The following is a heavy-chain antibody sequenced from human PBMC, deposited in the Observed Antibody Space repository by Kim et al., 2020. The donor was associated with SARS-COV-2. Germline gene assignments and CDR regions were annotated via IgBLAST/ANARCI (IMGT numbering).Heavy chain of an antibody. D-gene: IGHD4-17*01. J-gene: IGHJ4*02. V-gene: IGHV3-48*03. Sequence: GGSLRLSCATSGFTFSSYEMNWVRQAPGKGLEWVSYISSSGSTIYYADSVKGRFTISRDNAKNSLYLQMNSLRAEDTAVYYCARAGGDYGDYVDYWGQGTLVTVSS. CDR1: GFTFSSYE. CDR3: ARAGGDYGDYVDY. CDR2: ISSSGSTI.